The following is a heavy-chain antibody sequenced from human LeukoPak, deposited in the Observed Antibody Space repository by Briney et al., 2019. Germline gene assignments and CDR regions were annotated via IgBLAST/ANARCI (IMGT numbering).Heavy chain of an antibody. V-gene: IGHV3-48*01. Sequence: GGSLRLSCAASGFTFSSYSMNWVRQAPGKGLEWVSYISSSSLTIYYADSVKGRFTISRDNSKDTLYLQMNSLRAEDTAVYYCAKDGGVVEDYDSSGYYNYWGQGTLVTVSS. CDR3: AKDGGVVEDYDSSGYYNY. CDR1: GFTFSSYS. CDR2: ISSSSLTI. J-gene: IGHJ4*02. D-gene: IGHD3-22*01.